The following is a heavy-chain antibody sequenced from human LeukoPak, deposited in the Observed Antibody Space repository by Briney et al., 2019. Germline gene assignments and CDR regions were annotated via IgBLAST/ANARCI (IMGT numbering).Heavy chain of an antibody. D-gene: IGHD3-16*01. J-gene: IGHJ4*02. V-gene: IGHV3-23*01. Sequence: GGSLRLSCAASGFTFSSYWLTWVRQAPGKGLEWVSVITGSGGSTYYADSVRGRFTISRDNSKNTLYLQMNSLRAEDTAVYYCAKVRWGSDNALDSWGQGTLVTASS. CDR2: ITGSGGST. CDR1: GFTFSSYW. CDR3: AKVRWGSDNALDS.